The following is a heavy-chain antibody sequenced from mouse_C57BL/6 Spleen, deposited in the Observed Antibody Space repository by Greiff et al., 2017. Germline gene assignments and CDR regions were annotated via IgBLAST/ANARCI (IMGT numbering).Heavy chain of an antibody. V-gene: IGHV8-8*01. D-gene: IGHD2-12*01. CDR1: GFSLSTFGMG. CDR3: ARIEGDDGGGYYAMDY. CDR2: IWWDDDK. J-gene: IGHJ4*01. Sequence: QVTLKVSGPGILQPSQTLSLTCSFSGFSLSTFGMGVGWIRQPSGKGLEWLAHIWWDDDKYYNPALKSRLTISKDTSKNQVFLKIANVDTADTATYYCARIEGDDGGGYYAMDYWGQGTSVTVSS.